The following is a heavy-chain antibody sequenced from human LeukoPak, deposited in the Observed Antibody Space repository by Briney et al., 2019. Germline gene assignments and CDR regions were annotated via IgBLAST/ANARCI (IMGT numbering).Heavy chain of an antibody. Sequence: GGSLRLSCAASGFTFSRSAMTWVRQAPGQGLEWVSLITSSGGTYNADSVKGRFTISRDNFKNTLYLQMNSLRAEDTAVYYCAKDVEDHGDYRWFDPWGQGTLVTVSS. CDR2: ITSSGGT. J-gene: IGHJ5*02. CDR1: GFTFSRSA. V-gene: IGHV3-23*01. CDR3: AKDVEDHGDYRWFDP. D-gene: IGHD4-17*01.